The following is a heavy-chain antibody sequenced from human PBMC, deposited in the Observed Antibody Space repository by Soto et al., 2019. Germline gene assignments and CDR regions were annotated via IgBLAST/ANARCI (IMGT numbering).Heavy chain of an antibody. CDR3: ARGTTRRDWFGP. Sequence: SETLSLTCTVSDYSISRGDYWAWMRQPPGKGLEWIGYIYHTGSTYYGPSLRGRVTISIDTSKNQFSLTLPSVTAADTAVYFCARGTTRRDWFGPWGQGTLVTVSS. J-gene: IGHJ5*02. CDR1: DYSISRGDY. CDR2: IYHTGST. V-gene: IGHV4-38-2*02.